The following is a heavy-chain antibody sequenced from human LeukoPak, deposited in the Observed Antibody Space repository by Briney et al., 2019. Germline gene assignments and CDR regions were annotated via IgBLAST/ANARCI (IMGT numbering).Heavy chain of an antibody. D-gene: IGHD6-6*01. CDR2: MYDSGST. CDR1: GGSISSSSYS. Sequence: PSETLSLICTVSGGSISSSSYSCGWIRQPPGKGLEWIGSMYDSGSTYYSPSLKSRVTISVDTSKHPFTLKQTSVTAADTAVYYCARRDGQVASDFDYWGQGTLVTVSS. J-gene: IGHJ4*02. CDR3: ARRDGQVASDFDY. V-gene: IGHV4-39*01.